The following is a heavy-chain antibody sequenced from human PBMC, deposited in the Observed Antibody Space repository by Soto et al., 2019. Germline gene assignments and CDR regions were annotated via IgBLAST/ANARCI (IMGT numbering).Heavy chain of an antibody. CDR2: ISSNGGST. CDR3: VKYNYDILTGYLNFDY. V-gene: IGHV3-64D*08. Sequence: GGSLRLSCSASGFTFSSYAMHWVRQAPGKGLEYVSAISSNGGSTYYADSVKGRFTISRDNSKNTLYLQMSSLRAEDTAVYYCVKYNYDILTGYLNFDYWGQGTLVTVSS. CDR1: GFTFSSYA. J-gene: IGHJ4*02. D-gene: IGHD3-9*01.